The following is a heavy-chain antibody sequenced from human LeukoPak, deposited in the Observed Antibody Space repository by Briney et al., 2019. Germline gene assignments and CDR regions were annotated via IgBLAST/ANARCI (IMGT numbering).Heavy chain of an antibody. Sequence: GGSLRLSCAASGFTFSSYGMNWVRQAPGKGLEWISYISSGSSTIYYADSVQGRFTISRDTAQNTLYLQMYGLRAEDTAVYYCARWPSDYFDYWGQGILVTVSS. J-gene: IGHJ4*02. CDR3: ARWPSDYFDY. V-gene: IGHV3-48*04. CDR1: GFTFSSYG. CDR2: ISSGSSTI.